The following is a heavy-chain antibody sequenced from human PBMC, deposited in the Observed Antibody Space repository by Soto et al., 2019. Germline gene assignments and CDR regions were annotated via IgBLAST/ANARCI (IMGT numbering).Heavy chain of an antibody. J-gene: IGHJ4*02. D-gene: IGHD4-17*01. CDR1: GFPFDDFA. CDR2: TSSSSSTI. V-gene: IGHV3-48*02. CDR3: ARDLYGGNFCFDY. Sequence: GGSLRLSCTGSGFPFDDFAINWVRQAPGKGLEWVSYTSSSSSTIYYADSVKGRFTISRDNAKNSLYLQMNSLRDEDTAVYYCARDLYGGNFCFDYWGQGTLVTVSS.